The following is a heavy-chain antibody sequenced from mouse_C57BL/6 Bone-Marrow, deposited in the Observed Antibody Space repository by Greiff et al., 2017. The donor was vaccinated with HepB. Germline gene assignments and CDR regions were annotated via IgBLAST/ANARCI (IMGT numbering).Heavy chain of an antibody. CDR1: GYTFTDYE. Sequence: VQLQQSGAELVRPGASVTLSCKASGYTFTDYEMHWVKQTPVHGLEWIGAIDPETGGTAYNQKFKGKAILTADKSSSTAYMELRRLTSEDSAVYYCTRSATVVEDYAMDYWGQGTSVTVSS. V-gene: IGHV1-15*01. CDR3: TRSATVVEDYAMDY. CDR2: IDPETGGT. D-gene: IGHD1-1*01. J-gene: IGHJ4*01.